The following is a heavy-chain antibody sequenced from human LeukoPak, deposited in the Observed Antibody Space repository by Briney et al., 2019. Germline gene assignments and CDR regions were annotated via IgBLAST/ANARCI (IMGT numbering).Heavy chain of an antibody. CDR3: AEGGMMAAIPNY. CDR2: ISGSGGST. Sequence: GSLRLFCAASGFTFSSYAMSWVRQAPGKGLEWVSAISGSGGSTYYADSVKGRFTISRDNSKNTLYLQMNGLRAEDTAVYYCAEGGMMAAIPNYWGQGTLVTVSS. V-gene: IGHV3-23*01. D-gene: IGHD5-12*01. J-gene: IGHJ4*02. CDR1: GFTFSSYA.